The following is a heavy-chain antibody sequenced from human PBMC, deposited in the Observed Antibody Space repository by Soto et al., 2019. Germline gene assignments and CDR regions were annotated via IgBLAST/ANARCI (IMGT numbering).Heavy chain of an antibody. V-gene: IGHV3-66*01. Sequence: EVHLVESGGGLVQPGGSLRLSCAASGFTVSSKYMSWVRQAPGKGLEWVSLIQSGGPTYYADSVKGRFTISRDTSENTLHLQMDSLRAEDTAVYYCARDDVLCDGGRGYGVPLDVWGKGTRVTGSS. CDR3: ARDDVLCDGGRGYGVPLDV. CDR1: GFTVSSKY. J-gene: IGHJ6*04. CDR2: IQSGGPT. D-gene: IGHD2-15*01.